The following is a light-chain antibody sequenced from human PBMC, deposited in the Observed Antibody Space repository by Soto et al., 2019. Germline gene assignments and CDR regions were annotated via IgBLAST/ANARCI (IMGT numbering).Light chain of an antibody. CDR1: QSVSSSF. CDR2: GAS. CDR3: QNYHSYSPK. V-gene: IGKV3-20*01. J-gene: IGKJ1*01. Sequence: EIVLTQSPVTLSLSPGEIATLSCSASQSVSSSFLAWYQQKPGQAPRLLIYGASTRATGIPARFSGSGSGTEFTLTISSLQPDDFATYYCQNYHSYSPKFGQGTKV.